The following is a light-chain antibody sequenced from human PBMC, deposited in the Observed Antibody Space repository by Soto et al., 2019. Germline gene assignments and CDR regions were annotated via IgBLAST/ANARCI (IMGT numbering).Light chain of an antibody. CDR2: AAS. CDR1: QGIRYD. V-gene: IGKV1-17*01. Sequence: DIQMTQSPSSLSASVGDRVTITCRASQGIRYDLGWYQQKPGKAPKRLIYAASSLQSGVPSRFSGSGSGTEFTLTISSLQPDDFATYYCQHYNSYSEAFGQGTKV. CDR3: QHYNSYSEA. J-gene: IGKJ1*01.